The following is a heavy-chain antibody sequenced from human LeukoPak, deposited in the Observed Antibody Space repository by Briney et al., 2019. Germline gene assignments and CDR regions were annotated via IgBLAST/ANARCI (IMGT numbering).Heavy chain of an antibody. D-gene: IGHD2-15*01. CDR2: INHSGST. J-gene: IGHJ5*02. CDR3: ARGQDIVVVVAATPGRVYNRFDP. V-gene: IGHV4-34*01. Sequence: SETLSLTCAVYGGSFSGYYWSWIRQPPGKGLEWIGEINHSGSTNYNPSLKSRVTISVDTSKNQFSLKLSSVTAADTAVYYCARGQDIVVVVAATPGRVYNRFDPWGQGTLVTVSS. CDR1: GGSFSGYY.